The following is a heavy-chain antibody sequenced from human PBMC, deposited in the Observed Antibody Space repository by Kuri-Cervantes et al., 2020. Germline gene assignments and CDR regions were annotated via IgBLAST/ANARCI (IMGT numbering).Heavy chain of an antibody. D-gene: IGHD3-10*01. Sequence: ASVKVSCKASGYTFTGYYMHWVRQAPGQGLEWMGWINPNSGNTGYAQKFQGRVTMTRNTSISTAYMELSSLRSEDTAVYYCAIAYYYGSGSYSFDPWGQGTLVTVSS. V-gene: IGHV1-8*02. J-gene: IGHJ5*02. CDR1: GYTFTGYY. CDR3: AIAYYYGSGSYSFDP. CDR2: INPNSGNT.